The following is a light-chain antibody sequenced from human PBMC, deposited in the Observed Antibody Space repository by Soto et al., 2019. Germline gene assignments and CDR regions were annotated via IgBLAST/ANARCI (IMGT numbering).Light chain of an antibody. CDR2: EGN. Sequence: QSVLTQPASVSGAPGQSITISCTGTSSDVGSYNPVSWYQQHPGKAPKLMIYEGNKRPSGVSNRFSGSKSGNTASLTISGLQAEDEADYYCCSYAGSTTLIFATGTKVTVL. J-gene: IGLJ1*01. CDR1: SSDVGSYNP. CDR3: CSYAGSTTLI. V-gene: IGLV2-23*01.